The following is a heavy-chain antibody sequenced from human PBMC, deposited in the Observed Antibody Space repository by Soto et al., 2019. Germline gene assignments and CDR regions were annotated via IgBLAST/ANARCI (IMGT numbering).Heavy chain of an antibody. CDR3: AAPYYDISSPQGVGTFNF. J-gene: IGHJ3*01. V-gene: IGHV4-59*11. Sequence: SETLSLTCTVSGVSITSHYWSWIRQSPGKGLEWIAYMHHSGSTNYNPSLKSRVTVSIDTSKSQVSLRLSSVTAADTAVYYCAAPYYDISSPQGVGTFNFWGRGTMVTVSS. CDR1: GVSITSHY. D-gene: IGHD3-9*01. CDR2: MHHSGST.